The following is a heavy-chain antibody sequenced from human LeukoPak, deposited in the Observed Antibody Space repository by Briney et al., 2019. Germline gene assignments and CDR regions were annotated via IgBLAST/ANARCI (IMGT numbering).Heavy chain of an antibody. CDR2: ISFDGRNK. V-gene: IGHV3-30*18. Sequence: GRSLRLSCAASGFTFSSYGMHWVRQAPGKGLEWVAFISFDGRNKYYADSVKGRFTISRDNSKNTLYLQVNSLRAEDTAVYYCAKDEYSGYEKIPLDYWGQGTLVTVAS. CDR3: AKDEYSGYEKIPLDY. D-gene: IGHD5-12*01. CDR1: GFTFSSYG. J-gene: IGHJ4*02.